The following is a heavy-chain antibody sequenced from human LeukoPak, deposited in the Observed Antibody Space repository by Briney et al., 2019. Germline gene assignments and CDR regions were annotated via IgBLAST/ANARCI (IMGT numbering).Heavy chain of an antibody. Sequence: SETLSLTCTVSGGSIGSGSDYWSWIRQPAGKELEWIGRIYPSGSTYYNPSLKSRVTISVDTSKNQFSLKLSSVTAADTAIYYCAKGAGGFSYYNWFDPWGQGTLVTVSS. CDR2: IYPSGST. D-gene: IGHD5-18*01. CDR3: AKGAGGFSYYNWFDP. CDR1: GGSIGSGSDY. V-gene: IGHV4-61*02. J-gene: IGHJ5*02.